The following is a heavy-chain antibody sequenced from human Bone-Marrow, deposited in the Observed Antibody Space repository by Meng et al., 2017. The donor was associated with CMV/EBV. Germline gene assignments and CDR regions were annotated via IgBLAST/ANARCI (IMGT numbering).Heavy chain of an antibody. CDR1: GYTFTNHY. D-gene: IGHD2-2*01. V-gene: IGHV1-69*10. CDR3: ARDVEDCSSTSCYVAWFDP. J-gene: IGHJ5*02. Sequence: SVKVSCKASGYTFTNHYMHWVRQAPGQGLEWMGGIIPILGIANYAQKFQGRVTITADKSTSTAYMELSSLRSEDTAVYYCARDVEDCSSTSCYVAWFDPWGQGTRVTVSS. CDR2: IIPILGIA.